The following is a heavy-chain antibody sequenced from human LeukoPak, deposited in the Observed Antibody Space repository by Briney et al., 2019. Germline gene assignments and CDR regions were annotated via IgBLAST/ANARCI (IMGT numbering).Heavy chain of an antibody. CDR2: ISYDGSNK. J-gene: IGHJ6*02. CDR3: AKDTGTMIVVVIATWNYYGMDV. Sequence: PGGSLRLSCAASGFTFSFYGMHWVRQAPGKGLEWVAVISYDGSNKYYADSVKGRFTISRDNSKNTLYLQMNSLRAEDTAVYYCAKDTGTMIVVVIATWNYYGMDVWGQGTTVTVSS. V-gene: IGHV3-30*18. D-gene: IGHD3-22*01. CDR1: GFTFSFYG.